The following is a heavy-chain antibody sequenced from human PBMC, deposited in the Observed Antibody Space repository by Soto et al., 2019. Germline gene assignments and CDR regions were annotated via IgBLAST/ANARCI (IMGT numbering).Heavy chain of an antibody. Sequence: QVQLMQSVAEVKKPGASVKVSCKASGDTFSDYYIHWVRQAPGQGLEWMGTVNPSGGHTTYSQHFLGRVTMTRDTSTSTLHMELTSLTSEDTAVYYCARGGHVVVVTAALDYWGQGTLVTVSS. CDR1: GDTFSDYY. CDR3: ARGGHVVVVTAALDY. D-gene: IGHD2-21*02. CDR2: VNPSGGHT. J-gene: IGHJ4*02. V-gene: IGHV1-46*01.